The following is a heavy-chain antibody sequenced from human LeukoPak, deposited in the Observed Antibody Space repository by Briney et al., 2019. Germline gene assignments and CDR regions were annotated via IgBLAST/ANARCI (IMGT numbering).Heavy chain of an antibody. CDR2: INPDSGVT. V-gene: IGHV1-2*02. CDR1: GYTFTDYY. D-gene: IGHD3-22*01. CDR3: ARGGITMIVVVILQRVWFDP. Sequence: ASVKVSCKASGYTFTDYYMHWVRQAPGQGLEWMGWINPDSGVTNYAQKFRGRVTMTRDTSISTAYMELSRLRSDDTAVYYCARGGITMIVVVILQRVWFDPWGQGTLVTVSS. J-gene: IGHJ5*02.